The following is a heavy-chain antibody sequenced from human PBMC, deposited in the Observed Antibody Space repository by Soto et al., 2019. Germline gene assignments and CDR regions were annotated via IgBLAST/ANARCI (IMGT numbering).Heavy chain of an antibody. V-gene: IGHV3-33*01. Sequence: GGSLRLSCAASGFAFSSYGMHWVRQAPGKGLEWVAVIWYDGSNKYYADSVKGRFTISRDNSKNTLYLQMNSLRAEDTAVYYCARDPYFYDSSGPYYYYGMDVWGQGTTVTVSS. D-gene: IGHD3-22*01. CDR2: IWYDGSNK. J-gene: IGHJ6*02. CDR3: ARDPYFYDSSGPYYYYGMDV. CDR1: GFAFSSYG.